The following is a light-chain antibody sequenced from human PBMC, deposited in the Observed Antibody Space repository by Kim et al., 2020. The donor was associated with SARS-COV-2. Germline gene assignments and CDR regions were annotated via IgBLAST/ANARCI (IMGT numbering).Light chain of an antibody. CDR1: SLRSYY. J-gene: IGLJ2*01. Sequence: SSELTQDPAVSVALGQTVRITCQGDSLRSYYASWYQQKPGQAPLLVIYGKNNRPSGIPDRFSGSSSGNTASLTIPGAQAEDEADYYCKSRDSSGKVVFGGGTKLTVL. CDR3: KSRDSSGKVV. V-gene: IGLV3-19*01. CDR2: GKN.